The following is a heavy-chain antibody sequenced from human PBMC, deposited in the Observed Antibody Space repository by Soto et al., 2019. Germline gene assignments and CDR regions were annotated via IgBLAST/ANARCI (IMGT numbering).Heavy chain of an antibody. J-gene: IGHJ6*02. Sequence: ESGGGVVQPGRSLRLSCAASGFTFSSNAMHWVRQAPGKGLEWVAVLSYDGSNKYYADSVKGRFTISRDNSKNTLYLQMDSLRTEDTALYYWARDVESGSSQYYYCFYGMDVWGQGTTVTVSS. CDR1: GFTFSSNA. V-gene: IGHV3-30-3*01. CDR2: LSYDGSNK. D-gene: IGHD1-26*01. CDR3: ARDVESGSSQYYYCFYGMDV.